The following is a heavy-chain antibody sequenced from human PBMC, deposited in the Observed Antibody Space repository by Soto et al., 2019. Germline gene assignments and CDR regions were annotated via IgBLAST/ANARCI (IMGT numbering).Heavy chain of an antibody. CDR3: ARVSAGRGENWFDP. Sequence: SETLSLTCTVSGGSISSYYWIWIRQPAGKGLEWIGRIYTSGSTNYNPSLKSRVTMSVDTSKNQLSLKLSSVTAADTAVYYCARVSAGRGENWFDPWGQGTLVTVSS. CDR1: GGSISSYY. D-gene: IGHD3-16*01. V-gene: IGHV4-4*07. J-gene: IGHJ5*02. CDR2: IYTSGST.